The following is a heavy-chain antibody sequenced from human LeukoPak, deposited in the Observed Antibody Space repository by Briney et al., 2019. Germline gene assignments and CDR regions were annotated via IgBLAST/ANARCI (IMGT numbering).Heavy chain of an antibody. CDR1: GGSVSSGSYY. CDR3: ARDRSCSGGSCYSDY. Sequence: SETPSLTCTVSGGSVSSGSYYWSWIRQPPGKGLEWIGYIYYSGSTNYNPSLKSRVTISVDTSKNQFSLKLSSVTAADTAVYYCARDRSCSGGSCYSDYWGQGTLVTVSS. CDR2: IYYSGST. V-gene: IGHV4-61*01. D-gene: IGHD2-15*01. J-gene: IGHJ4*02.